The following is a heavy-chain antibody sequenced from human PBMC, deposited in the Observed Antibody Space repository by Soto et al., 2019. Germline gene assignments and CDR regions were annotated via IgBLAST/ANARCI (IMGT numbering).Heavy chain of an antibody. D-gene: IGHD3-10*01. CDR2: IYHSGST. CDR3: ARFMVRGVNNWFDP. Sequence: SETLSLTCAVSVGSISSGGYSWSWIRQPPGKGLEWIGYIYHSGSTYYNPSLKSRVTISVDRSKNQFSLKLSSVTAADTAVYYCARFMVRGVNNWFDPWGQGTLVTVSS. J-gene: IGHJ5*02. CDR1: VGSISSGGYS. V-gene: IGHV4-30-2*01.